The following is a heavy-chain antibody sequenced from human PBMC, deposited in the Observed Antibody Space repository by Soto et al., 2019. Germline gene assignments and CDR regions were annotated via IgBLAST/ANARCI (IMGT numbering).Heavy chain of an antibody. Sequence: LXLSCASSGFTFSRYAMSWFLQAPVKGLEWVSAISGSGGSTYYTDSVKGQFTISRDNSKNTLYLQMNSLRAEDTAVYYCAKDKGYTGYGGSWFDPWGQGTLVTVSS. CDR3: AKDKGYTGYGGSWFDP. V-gene: IGHV3-23*01. D-gene: IGHD5-12*01. CDR2: ISGSGGST. J-gene: IGHJ5*02. CDR1: GFTFSRYA.